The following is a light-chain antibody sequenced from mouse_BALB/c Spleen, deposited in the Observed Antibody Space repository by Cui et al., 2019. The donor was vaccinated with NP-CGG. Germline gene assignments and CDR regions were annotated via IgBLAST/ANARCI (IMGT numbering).Light chain of an antibody. CDR2: GTN. J-gene: IGLJ1*01. CDR3: ALWYSNHWV. Sequence: QPVVPQHPALTTSPGETVTLTCRSSTGAVTTSNYANWVQEKPDHLFTGLIGGTNNRAPGVPARFSGSLIGDKAALTITGAQTEDEAIYFCALWYSNHWVFGGGTKLTVL. V-gene: IGLV1*01. CDR1: TGAVTTSNY.